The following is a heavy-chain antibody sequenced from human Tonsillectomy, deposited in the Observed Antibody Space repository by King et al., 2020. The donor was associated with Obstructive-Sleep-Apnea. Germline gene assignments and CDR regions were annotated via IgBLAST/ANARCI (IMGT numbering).Heavy chain of an antibody. CDR1: GITFSSWG. CDR2: IWYDESKT. D-gene: IGHD5-18*01. Sequence: VQLVESGGGVVQTGGALRLSCAASGITFSSWGMHWVCQAPGKGLEWVAFIWYDESKTYYLDSVKGRFTVSRDNSKNMVFLQMNRRRTEDTAMYDSANGYSYVYGGYCDFWGQGARVTVS. J-gene: IGHJ4*02. CDR3: ANGYSYVYGGYCDF. V-gene: IGHV3-30*02.